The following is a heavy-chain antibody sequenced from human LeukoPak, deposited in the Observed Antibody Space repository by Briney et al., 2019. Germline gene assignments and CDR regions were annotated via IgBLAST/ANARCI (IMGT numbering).Heavy chain of an antibody. CDR1: GFTFSSYD. J-gene: IGHJ4*02. Sequence: SGGSLRLSCAASGFTFSSYDMHWVRQATGKGLEWVSTIGTAGDTYYPGSVKGRFTISRDNSKNTLYLQMNSLRAEDTAVYYCAKDSSIAARPGGYFDYWGQGTLVTVSS. CDR3: AKDSSIAARPGGYFDY. CDR2: IGTAGDT. V-gene: IGHV3-13*01. D-gene: IGHD6-6*01.